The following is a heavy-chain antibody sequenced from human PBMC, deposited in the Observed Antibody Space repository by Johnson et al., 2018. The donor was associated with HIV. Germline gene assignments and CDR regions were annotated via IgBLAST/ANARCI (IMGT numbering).Heavy chain of an antibody. Sequence: QVQLVESGGGLVQPGGSLRLSCAASGFTVRSNHISWVRQTPGKGLEWMAFISFDGNLKKYADSVKGRFTISRDNSKNTLYLQMNSLRAEDTAVYYCAREGEGYSSSWYDAFDIWGQGTMVTVSS. CDR1: GFTVRSNH. J-gene: IGHJ3*02. V-gene: IGHV3-33*08. D-gene: IGHD6-13*01. CDR2: ISFDGNLK. CDR3: AREGEGYSSSWYDAFDI.